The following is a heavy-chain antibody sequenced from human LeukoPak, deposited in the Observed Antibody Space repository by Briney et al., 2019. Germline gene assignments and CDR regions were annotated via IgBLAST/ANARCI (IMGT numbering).Heavy chain of an antibody. CDR3: AKGYGSGGYCNGNCFDT. D-gene: IGHD3-10*01. CDR1: GLTFSDYS. CDR2: ISGGGGST. J-gene: IGHJ5*02. V-gene: IGHV3-23*01. Sequence: GGSLRLSCAASGLTFSDYSMTWARQAPGKGLEWVSVISGGGGSTYYADSVKGRFTISRDNSKNTLNLQMNSLRAEDTAVYFCAKGYGSGGYCNGNCFDTWGQGTLVTVSS.